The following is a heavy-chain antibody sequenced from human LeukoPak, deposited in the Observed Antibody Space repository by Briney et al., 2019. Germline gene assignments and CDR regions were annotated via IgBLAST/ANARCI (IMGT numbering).Heavy chain of an antibody. CDR3: ASSPHYYDSSGYSSGAFDI. CDR2: ISYDGSNK. CDR1: GFTFSSYG. Sequence: PGGSLRLSCAASGFTFSSYGMHWVRQAPGKGLEWVAVISYDGSNKYYADSVKGRFTISRDNAKNSLYLQMNSLRAEDTAVYYCASSPHYYDSSGYSSGAFDIWGQGTMVTVSS. D-gene: IGHD3-22*01. J-gene: IGHJ3*02. V-gene: IGHV3-30*03.